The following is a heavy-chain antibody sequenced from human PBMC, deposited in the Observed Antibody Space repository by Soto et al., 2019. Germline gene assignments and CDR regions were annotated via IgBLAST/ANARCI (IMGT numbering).Heavy chain of an antibody. V-gene: IGHV1-8*01. Sequence: QVQLVQSGAAVKEPGASVSVSCKASGYPFINYDIHWVRQAPGQGIEWMGWMNPKSGNTGYGQKLEGRVTITRNTSISTAYMEMSSLRSEDTAVYYCANSPSRVGRTDYVGGGCDFWGQGTLVTVSS. CDR3: ANSPSRVGRTDYVGGGCDF. J-gene: IGHJ4*02. CDR2: MNPKSGNT. D-gene: IGHD4-17*01. CDR1: GYPFINYD.